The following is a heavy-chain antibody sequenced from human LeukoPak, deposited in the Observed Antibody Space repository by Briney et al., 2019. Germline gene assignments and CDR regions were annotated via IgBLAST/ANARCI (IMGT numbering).Heavy chain of an antibody. CDR1: GFTFDDYA. CDR2: ISWNSGSI. D-gene: IGHD2-8*01. V-gene: IGHV3-9*01. CDR3: ARRGYCTNGVCYGEVYFDY. Sequence: SGGSLRLCCAASGFTFDDYAMHWVRQAPGKGLEWVSGISWNSGSIGYADSVKGRFTISRDNAKNSLYLQMNSLRAEDTALYYCARRGYCTNGVCYGEVYFDYWGQGTLVTVSS. J-gene: IGHJ4*02.